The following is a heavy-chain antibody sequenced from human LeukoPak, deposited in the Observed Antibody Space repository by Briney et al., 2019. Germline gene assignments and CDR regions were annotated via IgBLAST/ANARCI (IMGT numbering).Heavy chain of an antibody. J-gene: IGHJ4*02. CDR1: GFTFNRWS. Sequence: GGSLRLSCAASGFTFNRWSMNWVRQAPGKGLEWVSNIISCGDTTHYADSVRGRFSISRDNAKNSVFLQLNSLRAEDTAVYYCARGRGYCTGASCDIDYWGQGTLVTVSS. D-gene: IGHD2-8*02. CDR3: ARGRGYCTGASCDIDY. V-gene: IGHV3-48*04. CDR2: IISCGDTT.